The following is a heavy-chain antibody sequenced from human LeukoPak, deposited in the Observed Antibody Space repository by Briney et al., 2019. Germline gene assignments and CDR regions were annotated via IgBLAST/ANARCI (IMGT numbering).Heavy chain of an antibody. D-gene: IGHD3-3*01. CDR2: IYHSGRT. CDR1: GGSLSSSNW. J-gene: IGHJ6*03. V-gene: IGHV4-4*01. CDR3: ACTYYEFWSGWVRYYYYMDV. Sequence: SGTLSLTCAVSGGSLSSSNWWSWVRQPPGKGLEWIGEIYHSGRTDYNPSPKTRVTISVDKTKNQFSLQLRSVTSADPAVSCCACTYYEFWSGWVRYYYYMDVWGKGTTVTVSS.